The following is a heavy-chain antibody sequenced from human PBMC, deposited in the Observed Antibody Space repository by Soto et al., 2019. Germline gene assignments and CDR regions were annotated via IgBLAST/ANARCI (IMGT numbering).Heavy chain of an antibody. J-gene: IGHJ4*02. CDR2: IDPFSGDT. CDR3: ARGLVRAVITHFDY. D-gene: IGHD3-10*01. Sequence: QVQLVQSGAEVKKPGASVRVSCKPSGYTFTSYAITWVRQAPGQGLEWLGWIDPFSGDTTYSRKFQGRVTMTTGTSTSTAYMELRSLRFDDAAVYYCARGLVRAVITHFDYWGQGTLVTVSS. V-gene: IGHV1-18*01. CDR1: GYTFTSYA.